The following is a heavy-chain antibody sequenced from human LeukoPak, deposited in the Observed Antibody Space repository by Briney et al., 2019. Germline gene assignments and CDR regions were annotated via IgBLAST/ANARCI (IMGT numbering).Heavy chain of an antibody. V-gene: IGHV1-8*01. D-gene: IGHD5-12*01. J-gene: IGHJ4*02. CDR1: VYTFTNYD. CDR2: MNPNSGNT. CDR3: ARNSGLADC. Sequence: ASVKVSCKASVYTFTNYDISWVQQATGQGLEWMGWMNPNSGNTGYAEKFQGRVTMTRDTSICTAYMELSSLRSDDTAAYYCARNSGLADCWGQGTLVTVSS.